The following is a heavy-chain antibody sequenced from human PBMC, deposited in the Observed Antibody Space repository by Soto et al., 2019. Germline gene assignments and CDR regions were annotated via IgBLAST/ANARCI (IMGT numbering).Heavy chain of an antibody. J-gene: IGHJ4*02. V-gene: IGHV1-69*01. Sequence: QVQLVQSGAEVKKPGSSVKVSCKASGGTFSSYSINWVRQAPGQGLEWMGEIIPIFGTANYAQKFQGRVTMTADESKSTAYMELSSLRSEDTAVYYCARDGGRHSGGIDYWGQGTLLTVSS. CDR2: IIPIFGTA. D-gene: IGHD1-26*01. CDR3: ARDGGRHSGGIDY. CDR1: GGTFSSYS.